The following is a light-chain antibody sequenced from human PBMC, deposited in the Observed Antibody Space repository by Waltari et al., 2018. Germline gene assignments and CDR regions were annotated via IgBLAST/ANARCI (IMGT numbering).Light chain of an antibody. J-gene: IGLJ3*02. CDR1: SSHIGSNT. CDR3: APWDDSLNGWV. CDR2: SNN. Sequence: QSVLTQPPSASGTPGQRVTISCSGSSSHIGSNTVNWYQPRPGAAPKLLIYSNNQRPSGVPDRFSGSKSGTSASLAIDGLQSEDEADYYCAPWDDSLNGWVFGGGTKLTVL. V-gene: IGLV1-44*01.